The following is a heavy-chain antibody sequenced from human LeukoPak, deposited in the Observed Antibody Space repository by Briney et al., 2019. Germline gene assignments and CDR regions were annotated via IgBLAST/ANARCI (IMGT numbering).Heavy chain of an antibody. CDR2: ISYDGSNK. V-gene: IGHV3-30-3*01. CDR3: AREELWSYYFDY. D-gene: IGHD2-21*01. Sequence: PGGSLRLSCAASGFTFSSYAMHWVRQAPGKGLEWVAVISYDGSNKYYADSVKGRFTISRDNSKNTLYLQMNSLRAEDTAVYYRAREELWSYYFDYWGQGTLVTVSS. J-gene: IGHJ4*02. CDR1: GFTFSSYA.